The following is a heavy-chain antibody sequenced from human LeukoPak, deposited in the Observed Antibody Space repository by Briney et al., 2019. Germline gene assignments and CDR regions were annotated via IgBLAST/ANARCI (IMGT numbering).Heavy chain of an antibody. D-gene: IGHD2-15*01. Sequence: ASQTLSLTCTVSGGSISRGDYYWSWIRQPPGEGLEWIGYIYYSGSTYYNPSLKSRVTISVDPSKNQFSLKLTSVTAADTAVYYCVVAAPYNWFDPWGQGTLVTVSS. CDR2: IYYSGST. J-gene: IGHJ5*02. CDR1: GGSISRGDYY. CDR3: VVAAPYNWFDP. V-gene: IGHV4-30-4*01.